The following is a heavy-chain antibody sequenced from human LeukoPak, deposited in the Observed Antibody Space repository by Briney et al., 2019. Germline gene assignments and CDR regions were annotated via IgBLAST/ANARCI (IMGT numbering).Heavy chain of an antibody. CDR1: GFTFSSYA. CDR2: ISGSGGST. J-gene: IGHJ5*02. CDR3: ARTAPAAIYWFDP. V-gene: IGHV3-23*01. D-gene: IGHD2-2*02. Sequence: GGSLRLSCADSGFTFSSYAMTWVRQAPGKGLEWVSGISGSGGSTYYADSVKGRFTISRDNSKNTLYLQMSSLRAEDTAVYYCARTAPAAIYWFDPWGQGTLVTVSS.